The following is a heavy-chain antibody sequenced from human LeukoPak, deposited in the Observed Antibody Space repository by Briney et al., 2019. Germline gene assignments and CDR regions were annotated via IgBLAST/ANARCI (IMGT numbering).Heavy chain of an antibody. D-gene: IGHD3-10*01. CDR1: GFTFSSYE. Sequence: GGSLRLSCAASGFTFSSYEMNWVRQAPGKGLEWVSYISSSGSTIYYADSVKGRFTISRDNSKNTLYLQINNLRAEDTAVYYCARDATMVRGVTIYYYYYMDVWGKGTTVTVSS. V-gene: IGHV3-48*03. CDR3: ARDATMVRGVTIYYYYYMDV. CDR2: ISSSGSTI. J-gene: IGHJ6*03.